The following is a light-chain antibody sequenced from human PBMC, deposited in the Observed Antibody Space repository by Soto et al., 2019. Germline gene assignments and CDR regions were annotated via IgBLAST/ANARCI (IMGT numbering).Light chain of an antibody. CDR1: QTISSW. J-gene: IGKJ1*01. CDR3: QHYSSYYEG. V-gene: IGKV1-5*03. Sequence: DIQMTQSPSTLSGSVGDRVTITCRASQTISSWLAWYQQKPGKAPKLLIYKASTLKSGVPSRFSGSRSGTEFTLTMSSLQPDDFETYYCQHYSSYYEGFGTGTKVYIX. CDR2: KAS.